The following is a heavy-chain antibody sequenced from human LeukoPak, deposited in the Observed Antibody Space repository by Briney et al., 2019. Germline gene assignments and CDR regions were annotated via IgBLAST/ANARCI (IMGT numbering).Heavy chain of an antibody. CDR2: ISSSGSTI. CDR1: GFTFRSYE. V-gene: IGHV3-48*03. CDR3: AELGITMIRGV. Sequence: TGGSLRLSCEDSGFTFRSYEMNWVRQAPGKGLEWVSYISSSGSTIYYADSVKGRFTISRDNAKNSLYLQMSSLRAEDTAVYYCAELGITMIRGVWGKGTTVTISS. D-gene: IGHD3-22*01. J-gene: IGHJ6*04.